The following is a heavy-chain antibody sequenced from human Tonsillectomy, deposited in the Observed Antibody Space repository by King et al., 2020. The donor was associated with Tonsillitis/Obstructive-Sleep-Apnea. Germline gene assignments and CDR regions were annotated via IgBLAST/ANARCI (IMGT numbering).Heavy chain of an antibody. CDR2: IKSKTDGGTT. CDR3: TTDPYYDSSGYYFEPY. J-gene: IGHJ4*02. CDR1: GFTFSNAW. Sequence: VQLVESGGGLVKPGGSLRLSCAASGFTFSNAWMNWVRQAPEKGLEWVGRIKSKTDGGTTDYAAPVKGRFTISRDDSKNTLYLQMNSLKTEDTAVYYCTTDPYYDSSGYYFEPYWGQGTLVTVSS. V-gene: IGHV3-15*07. D-gene: IGHD3-22*01.